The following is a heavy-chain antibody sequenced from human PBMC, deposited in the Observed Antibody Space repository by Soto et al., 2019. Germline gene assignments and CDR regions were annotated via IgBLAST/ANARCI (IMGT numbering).Heavy chain of an antibody. D-gene: IGHD2-15*01. Sequence: GASVKVSSKASGRTFSSYTISWVRQAPGQGLEWMGRIIPILGIANYAQKFQGRVTITADKSTSTAYMELSSLRSEYTAVYYCARDGIVVVVAAPDAFDIWGRGTMVILSS. CDR1: GRTFSSYT. V-gene: IGHV1-69*04. J-gene: IGHJ3*02. CDR2: IIPILGIA. CDR3: ARDGIVVVVAAPDAFDI.